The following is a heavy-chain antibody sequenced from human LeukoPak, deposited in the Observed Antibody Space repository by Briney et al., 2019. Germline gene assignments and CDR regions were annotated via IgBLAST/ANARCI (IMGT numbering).Heavy chain of an antibody. J-gene: IGHJ4*02. Sequence: GRSLRLSCGASGFTFSSYSMNWVRQAPGKGLEWVSSISSSSSYIYYADSVKGRFTISRDNAKNSLYLQMNSLRAEDTAVYYCARDLAVAGTFDYWGQGTLVTVSS. CDR1: GFTFSSYS. CDR2: ISSSSSYI. D-gene: IGHD6-19*01. V-gene: IGHV3-21*01. CDR3: ARDLAVAGTFDY.